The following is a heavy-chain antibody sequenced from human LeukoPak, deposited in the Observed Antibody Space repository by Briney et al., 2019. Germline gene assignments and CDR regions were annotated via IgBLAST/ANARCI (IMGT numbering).Heavy chain of an antibody. CDR1: GFTFSSYW. CDR3: ARPNDYSNYHFDY. D-gene: IGHD4-11*01. J-gene: IGHJ4*02. Sequence: GGSLRLSCAASGFTFSSYWMSWVRQAPGKGLEWVANIKQDGSEKYYVDSVKGRFTISRDNAKNSLYLQMNSLRAEDTAVYYCARPNDYSNYHFDYWGQGTLVTVSS. CDR2: IKQDGSEK. V-gene: IGHV3-7*03.